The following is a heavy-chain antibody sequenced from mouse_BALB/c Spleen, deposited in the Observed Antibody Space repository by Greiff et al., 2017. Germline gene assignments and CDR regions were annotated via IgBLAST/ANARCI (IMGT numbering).Heavy chain of an antibody. CDR2: IWGDGST. V-gene: IGHV2-6-7*01. D-gene: IGHD1-1*01. J-gene: IGHJ4*01. CDR1: GFSLTGYG. Sequence: VQLQQSGPGLVAPSQSLSITCTVSGFSLTGYGVNWVRQPPGKGLEWLGMIWGDGSTDYNSALKSRLSISKDNSKSQVFLKMNSLQTDDTARYYCASAITTVVAPMDYWGQGTSVTVSS. CDR3: ASAITTVVAPMDY.